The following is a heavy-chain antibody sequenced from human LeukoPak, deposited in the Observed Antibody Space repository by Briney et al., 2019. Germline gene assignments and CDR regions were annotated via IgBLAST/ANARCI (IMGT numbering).Heavy chain of an antibody. CDR1: GGSFSGYY. V-gene: IGHV4-38-2*01. J-gene: IGHJ3*02. D-gene: IGHD3-22*01. CDR2: IYHSGST. Sequence: SETLSLTCVVYGGSFSGYYWGWIRQPPGKGLEWIGSIYHSGSTYYNPSLKSRVTISVDTSKNQFSLKLSSVTAADTAVYYCARFSITMIVVRDDAFDIWGQGTMVTVSS. CDR3: ARFSITMIVVRDDAFDI.